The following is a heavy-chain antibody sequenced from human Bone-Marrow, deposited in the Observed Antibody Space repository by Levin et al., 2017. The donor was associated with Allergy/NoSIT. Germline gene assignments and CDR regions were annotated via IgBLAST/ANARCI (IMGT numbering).Heavy chain of an antibody. Sequence: PGGSLRLSCAAPGFTVSSNYLSWVRQAPGKGLEWVSVIHGDGSIYYADSVKGRFTISRDNSKNTLYLQMNSLRAEDTAVYYCELWFGELMFDCWGQGTLVTVSS. CDR2: IHGDGSI. V-gene: IGHV3-66*01. CDR3: ELWFGELMFDC. J-gene: IGHJ4*02. CDR1: GFTVSSNY. D-gene: IGHD3-10*01.